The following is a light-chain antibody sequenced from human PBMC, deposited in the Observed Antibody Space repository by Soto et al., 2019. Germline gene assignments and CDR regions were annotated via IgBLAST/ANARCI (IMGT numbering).Light chain of an antibody. V-gene: IGKV3-20*01. CDR1: QSVSTNY. CDR3: QQYNTWPRT. Sequence: EIVLTQSPGTLSLSPGERATLSCRASQSVSTNYLAWYQQKPGQSPRLLIYGATRRATGIPDRFSGSGSGTDFILTISRLEPEDFALYFCQQYNTWPRTFGQGTKVETK. CDR2: GAT. J-gene: IGKJ1*01.